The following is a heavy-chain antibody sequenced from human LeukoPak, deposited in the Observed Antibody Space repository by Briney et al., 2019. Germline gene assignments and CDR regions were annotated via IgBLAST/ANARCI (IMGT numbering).Heavy chain of an antibody. CDR1: GGSISGYH. CDR2: IYYSGST. CDR3: ARSTVTAAPLFY. V-gene: IGHV4-59*01. J-gene: IGHJ4*02. D-gene: IGHD4-17*01. Sequence: NPSETLSLTCTVSGGSISGYHWSWIRQPPGKGPEWIGNIYYSGSTNYNPSLKSRVTISVDTSKNQFSLKLSSVTAADTAVYYCARSTVTAAPLFYWGQGTLVTVSS.